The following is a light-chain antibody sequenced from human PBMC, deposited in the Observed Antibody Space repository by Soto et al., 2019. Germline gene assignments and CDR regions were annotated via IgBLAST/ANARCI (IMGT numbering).Light chain of an antibody. J-gene: IGKJ2*01. CDR1: QSVSSN. CDR3: QQYNKWQYT. Sequence: EIVMTQSPATLSVSPGERATLSCRASQSVSSNYLAWYQQKPGQDPRLLIYGASTKATGVPARFSGSGSGKEFTLTRRSRQSEDCEVYYCQQYNKWQYTFGQGTKLEIK. CDR2: GAS. V-gene: IGKV3-15*01.